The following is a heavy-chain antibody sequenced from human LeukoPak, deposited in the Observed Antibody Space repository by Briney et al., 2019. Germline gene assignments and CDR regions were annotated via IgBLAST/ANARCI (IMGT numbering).Heavy chain of an antibody. CDR1: GFTFSSYS. Sequence: GGSLRLSCAASGFTFSSYSMNWVRQAPGKGLEWVSSISSSSSYIYYADSVKGRFTISRDNAKNSQYLQMNSLRAEDTAVYYCARDLGYSSSDDYWGQGTLVTVSS. CDR3: ARDLGYSSSDDY. J-gene: IGHJ4*02. CDR2: ISSSSSYI. V-gene: IGHV3-21*01. D-gene: IGHD6-6*01.